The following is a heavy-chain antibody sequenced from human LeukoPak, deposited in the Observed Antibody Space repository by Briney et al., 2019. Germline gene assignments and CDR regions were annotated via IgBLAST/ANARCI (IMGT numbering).Heavy chain of an antibody. V-gene: IGHV1-2*05. Sequence: ASVKVSCTASGYTFTGYYMHWVRQAPGQGLEWMGRINPNSGGTNYAQKFQGRVTMTRDTSISTAHMELSRLRSDDTVVYYCARDVGLGLLNRGDWGQGTLVTVSS. J-gene: IGHJ4*02. CDR3: ARDVGLGLLNRGD. CDR2: INPNSGGT. D-gene: IGHD1-26*01. CDR1: GYTFTGYY.